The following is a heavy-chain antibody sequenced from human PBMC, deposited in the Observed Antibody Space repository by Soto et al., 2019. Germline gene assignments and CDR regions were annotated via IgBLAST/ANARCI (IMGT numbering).Heavy chain of an antibody. CDR2: ISAAGDP. Sequence: EVQLVESGGGLVQPGGSLRLSCEASGFTFRNYDMHWVRQGTGKGLEWVSGISAAGDPDYADSVEGRLTISRENAQNSFFLQMNSLRVGDTAVYYCARTARYFYGLDVWGQGTTVIVSS. V-gene: IGHV3-13*05. D-gene: IGHD2-21*02. CDR1: GFTFRNYD. CDR3: ARTARYFYGLDV. J-gene: IGHJ6*02.